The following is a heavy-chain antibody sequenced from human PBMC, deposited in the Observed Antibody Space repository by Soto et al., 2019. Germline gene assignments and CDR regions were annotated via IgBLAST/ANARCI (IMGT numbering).Heavy chain of an antibody. CDR3: AKDLYGSGSYLPGDYYYGMDV. V-gene: IGHV3-43*01. D-gene: IGHD3-10*01. Sequence: PGGSLRLSCAASGFTFDDYTMHWVRQAPGKGLEWVSLISWDGGSTYYADSVKGRFTISRDNSKNSLYLQMNSLRTEDTALYYCAKDLYGSGSYLPGDYYYGMDVWGQGTTVTVSS. J-gene: IGHJ6*02. CDR1: GFTFDDYT. CDR2: ISWDGGST.